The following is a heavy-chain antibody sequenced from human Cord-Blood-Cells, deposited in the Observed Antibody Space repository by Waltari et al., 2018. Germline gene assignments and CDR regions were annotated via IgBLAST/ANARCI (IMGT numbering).Heavy chain of an antibody. Sequence: QLQLQESGPGLVKPYETLSLTCTVSGGSISSSSYYWGWIRQPPGKGLEWIVSIYYSGVTTCDPSLKSRVTISVDTSKNQFSLKLSSLTAADTSVYYCAAGIAVAVWYFDLWGRGTLVTVSS. CDR1: GGSISSSSYY. CDR2: IYYSGVT. CDR3: AAGIAVAVWYFDL. J-gene: IGHJ2*01. V-gene: IGHV4-39*01. D-gene: IGHD6-19*01.